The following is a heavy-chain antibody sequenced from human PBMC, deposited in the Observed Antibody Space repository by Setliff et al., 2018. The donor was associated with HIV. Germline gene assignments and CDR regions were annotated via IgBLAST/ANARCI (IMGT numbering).Heavy chain of an antibody. CDR1: GYSISSDYY. D-gene: IGHD2-15*01. J-gene: IGHJ5*02. CDR2: IYHSGST. CDR3: VALVPGGGGRGP. Sequence: PSETLSLTCTVSGYSISSDYYWGWIRQPPGKGLEWIGNIYHSGSTYYNPSLKSRVTISVDTSRNQFSLKLTSVTAADTAIYYCVALVPGGGGRGPWGQGTLVTVSS. V-gene: IGHV4-38-2*02.